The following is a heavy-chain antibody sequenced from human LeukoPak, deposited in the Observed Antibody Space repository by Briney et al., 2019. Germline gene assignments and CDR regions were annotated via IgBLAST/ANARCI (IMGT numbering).Heavy chain of an antibody. D-gene: IGHD4-23*01. CDR1: GFTFSSYA. CDR3: ARERGNNGGNTNGYFDY. V-gene: IGHV3-23*01. Sequence: SEGSLRLSCAASGFTFSSYAMSWVRQAPGKGLEWVSVISGSGGTTYSADSVRGRFTISRDNSKNTLYLQMNSLRAEDTAAYYCARERGNNGGNTNGYFDYWGQGTLVTVSS. CDR2: ISGSGGTT. J-gene: IGHJ4*02.